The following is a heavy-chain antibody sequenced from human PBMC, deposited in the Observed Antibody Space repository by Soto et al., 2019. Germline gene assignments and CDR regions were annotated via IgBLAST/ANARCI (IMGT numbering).Heavy chain of an antibody. CDR2: IIRIFGTA. CDR3: ARNGYCVSTSCYSDYYSGMDV. V-gene: IGHV1-69*12. Sequence: QVQLVQSGAEVKKPGSSVKVSYKASGGTFSSYAISWVRQAPGQGLEWMGGIIRIFGTANYAQKFQGRVTITADESTSTAYMELSSLRSEDTAVYYCARNGYCVSTSCYSDYYSGMDVWGQGTTVTVSS. J-gene: IGHJ6*02. D-gene: IGHD2-2*02. CDR1: GGTFSSYA.